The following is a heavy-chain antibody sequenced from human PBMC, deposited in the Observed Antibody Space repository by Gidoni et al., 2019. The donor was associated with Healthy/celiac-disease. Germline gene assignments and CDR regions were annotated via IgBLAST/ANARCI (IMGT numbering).Heavy chain of an antibody. V-gene: IGHV4-31*03. CDR1: GGSISSGGYY. CDR2: IYYSGST. Sequence: QVQLQESGPGLGKPSQTLSLTCTVSGGSISSGGYYWSWLRQHPGKGLEWIGYIYYSGSTYYNPSLKSRVTISVDTSKNQFSLKLSSVTAADTAVYYCARGEVVATTRYYYYGMDVWGQGTTVTVSS. D-gene: IGHD5-12*01. CDR3: ARGEVVATTRYYYYGMDV. J-gene: IGHJ6*02.